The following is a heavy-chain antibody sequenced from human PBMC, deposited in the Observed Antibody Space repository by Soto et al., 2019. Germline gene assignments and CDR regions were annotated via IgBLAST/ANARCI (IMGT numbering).Heavy chain of an antibody. CDR2: MNPNSGST. CDR3: AREAWVPTYYDFWSGPTPSGGMDV. J-gene: IGHJ6*02. Sequence: ASVKVSCKASGYTFTSYDINWVRQATGQGLEWMGWMNPNSGSTGYAQKFQGRVTMTRNTSISTAYMELSSLRSEDTAVYYCAREAWVPTYYDFWSGPTPSGGMDVWGQGTTVTVSS. V-gene: IGHV1-8*01. CDR1: GYTFTSYD. D-gene: IGHD3-3*01.